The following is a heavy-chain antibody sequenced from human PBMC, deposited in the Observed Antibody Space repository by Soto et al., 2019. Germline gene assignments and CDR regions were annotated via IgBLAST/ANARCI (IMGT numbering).Heavy chain of an antibody. CDR2: VYYSGGT. V-gene: IGHV4-39*01. CDR1: GGTLANIDYF. CDR3: VRVVEAATRHTDFDS. D-gene: IGHD2-15*01. J-gene: IGHJ4*02. Sequence: LTGYGSGGTLANIDYFCDWIGEPPGRGLEFLGSVYYSGGTYYNLSLKSRVIVSVDRYKKQVSVRVRSVTVVETAMYYCVRVVEAATRHTDFDSWGQGILVTVCS.